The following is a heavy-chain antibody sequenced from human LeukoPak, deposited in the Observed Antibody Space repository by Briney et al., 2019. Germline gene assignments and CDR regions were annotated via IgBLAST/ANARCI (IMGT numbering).Heavy chain of an antibody. CDR2: IKQDGSEK. V-gene: IGHV3-7*01. J-gene: IGHJ4*02. CDR1: GFTFSSYW. Sequence: GGSLRLSCAASGFTFSSYWMSWVRQAPGKGLEWVANIKQDGSEKYYVDSVKGRFTISRDNAKNSLYLQMNSLRAEDTAVYYCARDLQPYYYDSSGYLGYWGQGTLVTVSS. CDR3: ARDLQPYYYDSSGYLGY. D-gene: IGHD3-22*01.